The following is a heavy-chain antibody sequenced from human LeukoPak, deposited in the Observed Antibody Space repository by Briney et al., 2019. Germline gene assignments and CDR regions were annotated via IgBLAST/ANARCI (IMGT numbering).Heavy chain of an antibody. CDR1: GFTFDDYA. CDR2: ISWNSGSI. CDR3: ARDHLYYYGSGNNWFNP. Sequence: GGSLRLSCAASGFTFDDYAMHWVRQAPGKGLEWVSGISWNSGSIGYADSVKGRFTISRDNAKNSLYLQMNSLRAEDTALYYCARDHLYYYGSGNNWFNPWGQGTLVTVSS. J-gene: IGHJ5*02. V-gene: IGHV3-9*01. D-gene: IGHD3-10*01.